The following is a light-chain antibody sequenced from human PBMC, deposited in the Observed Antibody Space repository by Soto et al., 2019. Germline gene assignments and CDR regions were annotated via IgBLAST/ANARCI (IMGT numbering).Light chain of an antibody. CDR3: AAWDDSLSGSYV. J-gene: IGLJ1*01. Sequence: QSVLNQPPSASGTPGQRVTISCSGSSSNIGSNYVYWYQQLPGTAPKLLIYRNNQRPSGVPDRFSGSKSGTSASLAISGLRSEDEADYYCAAWDDSLSGSYVSGTGTKVTVL. V-gene: IGLV1-47*01. CDR1: SSNIGSNY. CDR2: RNN.